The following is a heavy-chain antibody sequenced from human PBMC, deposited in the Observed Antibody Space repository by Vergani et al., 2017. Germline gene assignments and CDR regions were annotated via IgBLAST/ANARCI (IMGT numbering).Heavy chain of an antibody. CDR2: INYVGRT. D-gene: IGHD3-10*01. V-gene: IGHV4-39*01. Sequence: QLQLQESGPGLVKPSETLSLTCTVSGGSISSGDHCWTWIRQRPGKGLEWIGSINYVGRTYYIPSLQSRATVFVDTSKNQFSLNLTSVTAADTAVYYCARGRRDNWYFDLWGRGTLVTVSS. J-gene: IGHJ2*01. CDR1: GGSISSGDHC. CDR3: ARGRRDNWYFDL.